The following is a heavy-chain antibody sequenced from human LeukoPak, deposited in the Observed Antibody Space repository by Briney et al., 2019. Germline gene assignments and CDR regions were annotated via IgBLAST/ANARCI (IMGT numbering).Heavy chain of an antibody. V-gene: IGHV1-2*02. Sequence: GASVKVSCKASGYTFTGYYMHWVRQAPGQGLEWMGWINPNSGGTNYAQKFQGRVTMTRDTSISTAYMELSRLRSDDTAVYYCARDQVVRGVIRYWFDPWGQGTLVTVSS. CDR2: INPNSGGT. D-gene: IGHD3-10*01. J-gene: IGHJ5*02. CDR3: ARDQVVRGVIRYWFDP. CDR1: GYTFTGYY.